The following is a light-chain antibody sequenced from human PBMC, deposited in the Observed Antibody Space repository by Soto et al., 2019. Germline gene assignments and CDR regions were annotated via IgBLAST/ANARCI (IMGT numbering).Light chain of an antibody. J-gene: IGKJ3*01. V-gene: IGKV1-12*01. CDR2: ASS. CDR1: QDILSW. Sequence: DIQMTQSPSSVSASVGDRVTITCRASQDILSWLAWYQQKPGEAPRLLIYASSNLQSGVPSRFSGSGSGTDLTLTISCLQPEDFATYYCQQANSFPITFGPGTRLDIK. CDR3: QQANSFPIT.